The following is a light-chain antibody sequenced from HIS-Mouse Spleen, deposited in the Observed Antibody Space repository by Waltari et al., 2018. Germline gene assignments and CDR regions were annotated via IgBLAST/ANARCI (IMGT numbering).Light chain of an antibody. CDR3: MQALQTWT. CDR1: QSVSSSY. V-gene: IGKV3-20*01. CDR2: GAS. Sequence: EIVLTQSPGTLSLSPGERATLSCRASQSVSSSYLAWYQQKPGQAPRLLIYGASSRATGIPDRFSGSGSGTDFTLKISRVEAEDVGVYYCMQALQTWTFGQGTKVEIK. J-gene: IGKJ1*01.